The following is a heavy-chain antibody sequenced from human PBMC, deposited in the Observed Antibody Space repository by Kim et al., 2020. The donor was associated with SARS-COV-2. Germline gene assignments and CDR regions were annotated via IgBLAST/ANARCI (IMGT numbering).Heavy chain of an antibody. CDR1: GGSISSGGYY. CDR3: ARSQGYYYDSSGYSNWFDP. CDR2: IYYSGST. D-gene: IGHD3-22*01. Sequence: SETLSLTCTVSGGSISSGGYYWSWIRQHPGKGLEWIGYIYYSGSTYYNPSLKSRVTISVDTSKNQFSLKLSSVTAADTAVYYCARSQGYYYDSSGYSNWFDPWGQGTLVTVSS. V-gene: IGHV4-31*03. J-gene: IGHJ5*02.